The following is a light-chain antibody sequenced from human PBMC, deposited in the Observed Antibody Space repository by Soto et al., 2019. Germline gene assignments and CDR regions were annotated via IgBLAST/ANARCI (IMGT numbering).Light chain of an antibody. J-gene: IGKJ4*01. V-gene: IGKV3-11*01. CDR2: GAS. CDR3: QQRSNWPPILT. Sequence: EYVLTQFPATLSLSPGETAALSCRASQSVNGYVAWDQQKPGQAPRLLIYGASTRASGTPARFSGSGSGTHFTLTISSLEPEDFAVYYCQQRSNWPPILTFGGGTKVEL. CDR1: QSVNGY.